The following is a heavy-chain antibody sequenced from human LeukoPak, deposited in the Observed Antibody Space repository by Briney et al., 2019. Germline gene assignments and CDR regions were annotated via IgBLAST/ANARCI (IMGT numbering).Heavy chain of an antibody. D-gene: IGHD3-3*01. Sequence: GGSLRLSCAASGFTFDDYAMHWVRQAPGKGLEWVSGISWNSGSIGYADSVKGRFTISRDNAKNSLYLQMESLRAEDTAVYYCAKDTGSPADAITMEDNAFDIWGQGTMVTVSS. CDR3: AKDTGSPADAITMEDNAFDI. V-gene: IGHV3-9*01. J-gene: IGHJ3*02. CDR1: GFTFDDYA. CDR2: ISWNSGSI.